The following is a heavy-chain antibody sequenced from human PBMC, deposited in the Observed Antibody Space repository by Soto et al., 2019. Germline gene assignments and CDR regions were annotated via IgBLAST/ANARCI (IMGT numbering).Heavy chain of an antibody. D-gene: IGHD3-9*01. CDR3: AANQSLILTGYYGSGD. Sequence: SETLSLTCTVSGGSISSSSYYWGWIRQPPGKGLEWIGSIYYSGSTYYNPSLKSRVNISVDTSQNQFPLKLSSVTAADTAVFYYAANQSLILTGYYGSGDWGQGTLVTVSS. V-gene: IGHV4-39*01. CDR2: IYYSGST. J-gene: IGHJ1*01. CDR1: GGSISSSSYY.